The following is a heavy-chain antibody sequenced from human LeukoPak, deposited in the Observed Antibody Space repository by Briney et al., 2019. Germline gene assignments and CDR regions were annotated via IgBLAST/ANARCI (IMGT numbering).Heavy chain of an antibody. CDR3: AGGDYVNCYFDY. Sequence: GASVKVSRKASGGTFSSYAISWVRQAPGQGLEWMGRIIPILGIANYAQKFQGRVTITADKSTSTAYMELSSLRSEDTAVYYCAGGDYVNCYFDYWGQGTLVTVSS. J-gene: IGHJ4*02. D-gene: IGHD4-17*01. CDR1: GGTFSSYA. CDR2: IIPILGIA. V-gene: IGHV1-69*04.